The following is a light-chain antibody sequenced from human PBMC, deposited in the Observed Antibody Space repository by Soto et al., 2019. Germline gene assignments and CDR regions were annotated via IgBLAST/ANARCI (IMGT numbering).Light chain of an antibody. V-gene: IGKV1-5*03. CDR1: QSISNS. Sequence: DVQMTQSPSTLSASVGDKVTITYRASQSISNSLAWYQQKPGKAPKLLIYQASTLEGGVPSRFSGSGSGTEFTLTISSLQPDDFATYYCQQYSNYLYTFGQGTQVDIK. CDR2: QAS. CDR3: QQYSNYLYT. J-gene: IGKJ2*01.